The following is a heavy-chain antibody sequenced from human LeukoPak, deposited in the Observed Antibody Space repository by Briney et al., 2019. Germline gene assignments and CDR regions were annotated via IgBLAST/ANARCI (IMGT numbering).Heavy chain of an antibody. D-gene: IGHD5-18*01. CDR3: ARDPSYGYFDY. Sequence: ASVKVSCKASGYTFTSYYMHWVRQAPGQGLEWMGIINPSGGSTSYAQKFQGRVTMTRDTSTSTVYVELSSLRSEDTAVFYCARDPSYGYFDYWGQGTLVTVSS. V-gene: IGHV1-46*01. J-gene: IGHJ4*03. CDR1: GYTFTSYY. CDR2: INPSGGST.